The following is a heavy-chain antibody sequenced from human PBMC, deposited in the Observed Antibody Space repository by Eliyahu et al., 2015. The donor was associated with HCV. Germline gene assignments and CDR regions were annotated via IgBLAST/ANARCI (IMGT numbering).Heavy chain of an antibody. CDR1: GFTFXDYY. Sequence: QVQLVESGGGLVKPGGSLRLSCAASGFTFXDYYXXWIRQAPGKGLEWXSXISSSGSTIYYADSVKGRFTISRDNAKNSLYLQMNSLRAEDTAVYYCARDCRHYDFWSGPLRGWFDPWGQGTLVTVSS. CDR2: ISSSGSTI. CDR3: ARDCRHYDFWSGPLRGWFDP. J-gene: IGHJ5*02. D-gene: IGHD3-3*01. V-gene: IGHV3-11*01.